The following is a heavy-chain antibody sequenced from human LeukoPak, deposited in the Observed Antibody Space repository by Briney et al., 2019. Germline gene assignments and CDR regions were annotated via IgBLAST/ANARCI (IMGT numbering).Heavy chain of an antibody. CDR3: ARDLIPFGVNSGVGY. Sequence: GGSLRLSCAASGFTVSTNYMSWVRQAPGKGLEWVANIWFDGNNKSYADSVQARFNVSRDISENTLYLQMNSLRVEDTAVYYCARDLIPFGVNSGVGYWGQGILVTVSS. D-gene: IGHD3-10*01. CDR1: GFTVSTNY. V-gene: IGHV3-33*08. CDR2: IWFDGNNK. J-gene: IGHJ4*02.